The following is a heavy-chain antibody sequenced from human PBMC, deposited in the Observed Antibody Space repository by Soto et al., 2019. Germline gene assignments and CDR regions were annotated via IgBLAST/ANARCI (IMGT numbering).Heavy chain of an antibody. CDR2: ISVSGGST. V-gene: IGHV3-23*01. Sequence: GGSLRLSCAASGFTFSSYAISWVRQAPGKGLEWVSAISVSGGSTYYADSVKGRFTISRDNSKNTLYLQMNSLRAEDTAVYYCAKKVVVGSLGMDVWGQGTTVTVSS. J-gene: IGHJ6*02. D-gene: IGHD3-22*01. CDR1: GFTFSSYA. CDR3: AKKVVVGSLGMDV.